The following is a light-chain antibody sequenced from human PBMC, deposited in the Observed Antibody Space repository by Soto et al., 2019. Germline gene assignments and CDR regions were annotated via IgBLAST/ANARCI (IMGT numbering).Light chain of an antibody. CDR2: GVS. J-gene: IGKJ3*01. CDR1: QSVSSNY. CDR3: QQYGTSPT. V-gene: IGKV3-20*01. Sequence: EIVLTQSPGTLSLSPGERATLSCRASQSVSSNYLAWYQQKPGQAPRLLIFGVSNRATGIPDRFSGSGSGTDFTLTISRLEPEDFAVYYCQQYGTSPTFGPGTKVDIK.